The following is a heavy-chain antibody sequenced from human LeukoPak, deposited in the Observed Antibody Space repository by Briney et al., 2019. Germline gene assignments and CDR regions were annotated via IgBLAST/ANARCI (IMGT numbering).Heavy chain of an antibody. CDR2: ISAYNGNT. V-gene: IGHV1-18*01. J-gene: IGHJ3*02. Sequence: WASVKVSCKASGYTFTSYGISWVRQAPGQGLEWMGWISAYNGNTNYAQKLQGRVTMTTDTSTSTAYMEPRSLRSDDTAVYYCARDWGRDGYNFDAFDIWGQGTMVTVSS. D-gene: IGHD5-24*01. CDR3: ARDWGRDGYNFDAFDI. CDR1: GYTFTSYG.